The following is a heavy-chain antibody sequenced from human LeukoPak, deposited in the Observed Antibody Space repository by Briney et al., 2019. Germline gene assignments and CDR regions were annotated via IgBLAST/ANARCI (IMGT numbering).Heavy chain of an antibody. J-gene: IGHJ4*02. CDR1: GFTFGNYW. Sequence: GGSPRLSCAASGFTFGNYWMTWVRQAPGEGLEWVANMNQDGSGKYYVDSVKGRFAISRDNAKNTLYLQMNSLRAEDTAVYYCARGLSGYASSLGYWGQGTLVTVSA. V-gene: IGHV3-7*01. D-gene: IGHD6-6*01. CDR3: ARGLSGYASSLGY. CDR2: MNQDGSGK.